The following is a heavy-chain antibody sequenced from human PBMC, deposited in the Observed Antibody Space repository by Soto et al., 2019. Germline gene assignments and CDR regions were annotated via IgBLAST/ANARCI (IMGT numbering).Heavy chain of an antibody. CDR3: ARGRSSTSPYPIGY. CDR1: GGSISSGGYY. CDR2: IDYSGST. D-gene: IGHD2-2*01. V-gene: IGHV4-31*03. Sequence: QVQLQESGPGLVKPSQTLSLTGTVSGGSISSGGYYCSWSRQHPGKGLEWIGYIDYSGSTYYNPSLESRVTISVDTSKNQFSRKLSSVTAADTAVYYCARGRSSTSPYPIGYWCQGTLVTVSS. J-gene: IGHJ4*02.